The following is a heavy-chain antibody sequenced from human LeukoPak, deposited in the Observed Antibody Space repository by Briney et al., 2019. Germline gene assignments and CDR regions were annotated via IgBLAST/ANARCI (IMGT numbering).Heavy chain of an antibody. CDR2: ISSSGTTI. D-gene: IGHD2-2*01. CDR3: ARGGAYCSSTRCYARD. V-gene: IGHV3-11*01. CDR1: GFTFSDYY. J-gene: IGHJ4*02. Sequence: GGSLRLSCAASGFTFSDYYMSWIRQAPGKGLEWVSYISSSGTTIYYADSVKGRFTISRDNAKNSLYLQMSSLRAEDTAVYYCARGGAYCSSTRCYARDWGQGTLVTVSS.